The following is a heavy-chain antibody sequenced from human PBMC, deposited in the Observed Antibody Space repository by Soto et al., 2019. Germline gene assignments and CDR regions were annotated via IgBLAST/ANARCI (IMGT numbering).Heavy chain of an antibody. CDR2: IYTSGIA. J-gene: IGHJ4*02. Sequence: SETLSLTCTVCGGSISSYYWSWIRQPAWKGLEWIGRIYTSGIANYNPSLKSRVTMSVDTSKNQFSLKLSSVTAADTAVYYCARDLRASSGWDYYFDYWGQGTLVTVCS. CDR3: ARDLRASSGWDYYFDY. V-gene: IGHV4-4*07. CDR1: GGSISSYY. D-gene: IGHD6-19*01.